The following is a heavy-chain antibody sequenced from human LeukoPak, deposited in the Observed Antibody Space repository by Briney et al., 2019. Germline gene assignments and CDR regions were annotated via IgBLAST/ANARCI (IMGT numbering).Heavy chain of an antibody. CDR3: AAATRAQLLFDY. CDR2: IVVGSGST. V-gene: IGHV1-58*01. Sequence: ASVKVSCKASGFTFTSSAVQWVRQARGQRLEWIGWIVVGSGSTNYAQKFQERVTITRDMSTSTAYMELSSLRSEDTAVYYCAAATRAQLLFDYWGQGTLVTVSS. D-gene: IGHD2-2*01. J-gene: IGHJ4*02. CDR1: GFTFTSSA.